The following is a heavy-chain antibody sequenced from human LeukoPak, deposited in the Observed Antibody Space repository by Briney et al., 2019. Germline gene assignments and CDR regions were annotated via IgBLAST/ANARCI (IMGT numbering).Heavy chain of an antibody. D-gene: IGHD1-26*01. CDR1: GFTFDDYA. Sequence: GGSLRLSCAASGFTFDDYAMHWVRQAPGKGQEWVSGISWNSGSIGYADSVKGRFTISRDNAKNSLYLQMNSLRAEDTALYYCAKGVGATFDAFDIWGQGTMVTVSS. J-gene: IGHJ3*02. CDR3: AKGVGATFDAFDI. V-gene: IGHV3-9*01. CDR2: ISWNSGSI.